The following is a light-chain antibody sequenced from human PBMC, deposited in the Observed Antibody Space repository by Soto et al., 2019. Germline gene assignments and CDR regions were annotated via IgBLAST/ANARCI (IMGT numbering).Light chain of an antibody. Sequence: EMVMTQSPATLAALPGEGATLSFRASQSVRTGLAWYQPKPGQAPRLLIYGASIRATGIPARFSGSGSGTEFTLTIPSLQSEDLAVYYCQQYDYLWTFGQGTKV. CDR2: GAS. J-gene: IGKJ1*01. V-gene: IGKV3-15*01. CDR3: QQYDYLWT. CDR1: QSVRTG.